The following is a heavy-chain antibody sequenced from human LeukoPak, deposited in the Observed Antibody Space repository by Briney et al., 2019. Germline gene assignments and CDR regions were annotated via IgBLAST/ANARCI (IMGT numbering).Heavy chain of an antibody. Sequence: PSETLSLTCTVSGGSISSYYWSWIRQPPGKGLEWIGYIYYSGSTNYNPSLKSRVTISVDTSKNQFSLKLSSVTAADTAVYYCARAVEWLPYYFDYWGQGTLVTASS. D-gene: IGHD6-19*01. V-gene: IGHV4-59*01. J-gene: IGHJ4*02. CDR3: ARAVEWLPYYFDY. CDR2: IYYSGST. CDR1: GGSISSYY.